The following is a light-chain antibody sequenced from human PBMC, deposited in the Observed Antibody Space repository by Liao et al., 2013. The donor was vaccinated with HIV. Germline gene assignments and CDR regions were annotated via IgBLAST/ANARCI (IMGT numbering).Light chain of an antibody. CDR3: QAWDTNTGVV. Sequence: SYDLTQPPSVSVSPGQTASITCSGDRLGDKYTCWYQQKPGQSPLLVIYKDSKRPSGIPERFSGSVSGKTATLTITGTQAMDEADFYYQAWDTNTGVVFGGGTKLTVL. CDR1: RLGDKY. V-gene: IGLV3-1*01. CDR2: KDS. J-gene: IGLJ3*02.